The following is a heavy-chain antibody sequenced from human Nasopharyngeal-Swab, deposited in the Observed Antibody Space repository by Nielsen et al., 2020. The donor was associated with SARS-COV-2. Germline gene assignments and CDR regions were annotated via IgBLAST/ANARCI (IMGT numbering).Heavy chain of an antibody. J-gene: IGHJ1*01. D-gene: IGHD3-22*01. CDR2: IYPGDSDT. V-gene: IGHV5-51*01. Sequence: GESLKISCKGSGYSFTSYWIGWVRQMPGKGLEWMGIIYPGDSDTRYSPSFQGRVTISADKSISTAYLQWSSLKASGTAMYYCARTYYYDSSGPEYFQHWGQGTLVTVSS. CDR3: ARTYYYDSSGPEYFQH. CDR1: GYSFTSYW.